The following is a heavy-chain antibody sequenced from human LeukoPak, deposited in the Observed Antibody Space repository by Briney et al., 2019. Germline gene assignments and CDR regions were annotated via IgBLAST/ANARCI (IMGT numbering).Heavy chain of an antibody. Sequence: SETLSLTCTVSGGSISNYYWSWIRQPPGKGPEWIGYIYYTGSTNYNPSLKSRVTISVDTSKNQLSLKLSSVTAADTAVYYCARGPISPDDYWGQGTLVTVSS. J-gene: IGHJ4*02. D-gene: IGHD1-14*01. V-gene: IGHV4-59*12. CDR3: ARGPISPDDY. CDR2: IYYTGST. CDR1: GGSISNYY.